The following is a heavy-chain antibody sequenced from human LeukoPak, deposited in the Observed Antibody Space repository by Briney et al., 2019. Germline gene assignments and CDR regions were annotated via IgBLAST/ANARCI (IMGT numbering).Heavy chain of an antibody. V-gene: IGHV3-9*01. CDR2: ISWNSGSI. D-gene: IGHD6-19*01. Sequence: GGSLRLSCAASGFTFDDYAMHWVRQAPGKGLEWVSGISWNSGSIGYADSVKGRFIISRDNAKNSLYLQMNSLRAEDTALYYCAKDLYSSGGDAFDIWGQGTMVTVSS. CDR3: AKDLYSSGGDAFDI. CDR1: GFTFDDYA. J-gene: IGHJ3*02.